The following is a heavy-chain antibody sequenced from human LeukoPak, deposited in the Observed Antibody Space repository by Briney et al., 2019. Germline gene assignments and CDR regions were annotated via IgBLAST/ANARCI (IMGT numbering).Heavy chain of an antibody. D-gene: IGHD6-19*01. V-gene: IGHV3-15*01. J-gene: IGHJ6*02. CDR1: GFTFSNAC. Sequence: PGVSLSLSCEVSGFTFSNACMICVRHATGGGVVGFSRIKTKTDGGTADYAAPVKGRFTISRDDSINTLYLQMNSLKTEDTALYYCNTVDSGWYPSDYYAMDVWGQGTTVTVSS. CDR3: NTVDSGWYPSDYYAMDV. CDR2: IKTKTDGGTA.